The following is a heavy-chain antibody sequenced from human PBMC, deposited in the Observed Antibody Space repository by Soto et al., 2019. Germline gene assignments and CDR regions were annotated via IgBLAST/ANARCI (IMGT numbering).Heavy chain of an antibody. CDR3: AHRGYMYGNWDHGYFDY. Sequence: QITLKESGPTRVRPTQTLALTCTFSGFSLTTSGVGVGWIRKTPGKALEWLAVIYWDDDKRYSPSLKSRLTTPKDTSKNQVVLTMADMDPVDTATYFCAHRGYMYGNWDHGYFDYWGQGTLVTVSS. J-gene: IGHJ4*02. CDR1: GFSLTTSGVG. V-gene: IGHV2-5*02. CDR2: IYWDDDK. D-gene: IGHD5-18*01.